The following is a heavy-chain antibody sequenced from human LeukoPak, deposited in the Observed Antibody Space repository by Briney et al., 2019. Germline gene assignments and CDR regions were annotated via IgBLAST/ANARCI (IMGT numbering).Heavy chain of an antibody. CDR1: GGSFSGYY. D-gene: IGHD3-22*01. CDR3: ARPWGTYYYDSSGYRVNAFDI. V-gene: IGHV4-34*01. Sequence: SETLSLTCAVYGGSFSGYYWSWIRQPPGKGLEWIGEINHSGSTNYNPSLKSRVTISVDTSKNQFSLKLSSVTAADTAVYYCARPWGTYYYDSSGYRVNAFDIWGQGTMVTVSS. CDR2: INHSGST. J-gene: IGHJ3*02.